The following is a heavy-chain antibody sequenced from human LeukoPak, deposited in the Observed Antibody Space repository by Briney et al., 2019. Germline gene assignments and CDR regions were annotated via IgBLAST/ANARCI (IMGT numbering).Heavy chain of an antibody. CDR2: ISSSGSTI. V-gene: IGHV3-11*04. D-gene: IGHD6-13*01. Sequence: PGGSLRLSCVASGFTFSDYYMSWIRQAPGKGLEWVSYISSSGSTIYYADSVKGRFTISRENSKNTLYLQMNSLRAEDTAVYYCAKDGQIAAAAYYFDYWGQGTLVTVSS. CDR1: GFTFSDYY. J-gene: IGHJ4*02. CDR3: AKDGQIAAAAYYFDY.